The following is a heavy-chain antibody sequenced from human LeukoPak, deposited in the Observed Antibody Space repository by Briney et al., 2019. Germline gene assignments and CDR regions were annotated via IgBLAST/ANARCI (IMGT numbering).Heavy chain of an antibody. J-gene: IGHJ4*02. D-gene: IGHD1-26*01. Sequence: GGSLRLSYAASGFTFSSYAMSWVRQAPGKGLEWVSAISGSGGSTYYADSLKGRFTISRDNSKNTLYLQMNSLRAEDTAVYYCAKGGLREVGATNYFDYWGQGTLVTVSS. CDR3: AKGGLREVGATNYFDY. CDR2: ISGSGGST. V-gene: IGHV3-23*01. CDR1: GFTFSSYA.